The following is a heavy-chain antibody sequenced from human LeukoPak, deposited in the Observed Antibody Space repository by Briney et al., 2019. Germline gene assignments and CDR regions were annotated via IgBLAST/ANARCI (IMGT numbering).Heavy chain of an antibody. D-gene: IGHD4/OR15-4a*01. CDR1: GFTFNNYA. Sequence: GGSLRLSCAASGFTFNNYAMSWVRQAPGKGLEWVAVISYDGSHKYSADSVKGRFTISRDNSKNTLYLQMNSLRTEDTAVYFCSASRPHYGDYYGLDVWGHGTTVTVSS. CDR3: SASRPHYGDYYGLDV. V-gene: IGHV3-30*03. J-gene: IGHJ6*02. CDR2: ISYDGSHK.